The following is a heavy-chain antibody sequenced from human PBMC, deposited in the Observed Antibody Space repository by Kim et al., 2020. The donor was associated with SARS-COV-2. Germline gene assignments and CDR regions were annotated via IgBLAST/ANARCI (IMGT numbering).Heavy chain of an antibody. CDR3: GRTGVGPGYYYGMDV. J-gene: IGHJ6*02. D-gene: IGHD3-9*01. CDR1: TGSLSNYY. Sequence: SETLSLTCTVSTGSLSNYYWSWIRQPAGKGLEWIGRIYTSGSTNYSPSLVSRVTMSIDTSKNQFSLNLKSVTAADTAVYYCGRTGVGPGYYYGMDVWGPG. V-gene: IGHV4-4*07. CDR2: IYTSGST.